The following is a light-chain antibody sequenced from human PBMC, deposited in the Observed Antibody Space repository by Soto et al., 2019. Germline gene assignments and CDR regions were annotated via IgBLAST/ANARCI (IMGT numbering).Light chain of an antibody. CDR3: QAYDCSLSASV. J-gene: IGLJ7*01. Sequence: QSVLTQPPSVSGAPGQRVTIPCTGSSSNIGAGYDVHWYQQLPGTAPKLLIYVNRNRPSGVPERFSGSKSGTSASLAITGLQAEDEADYYCQAYDCSLSASVFGTGTQLTVL. CDR2: VNR. V-gene: IGLV1-40*01. CDR1: SSNIGAGYD.